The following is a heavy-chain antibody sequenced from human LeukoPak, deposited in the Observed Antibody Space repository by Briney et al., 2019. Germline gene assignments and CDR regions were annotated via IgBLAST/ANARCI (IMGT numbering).Heavy chain of an antibody. Sequence: SETLSLTSTNSGGSISSYYWSWIRQHPAKELQWFVYIFYRGGTNYTPSLKSRVTISVDTSKNQFSLKLRSLTAADTAVYYCARHVGYGNNWFDPWGQGTLVTVSS. V-gene: IGHV4-59*08. CDR1: GGSISSYY. J-gene: IGHJ5*02. CDR2: IFYRGGT. CDR3: ARHVGYGNNWFDP. D-gene: IGHD5-18*01.